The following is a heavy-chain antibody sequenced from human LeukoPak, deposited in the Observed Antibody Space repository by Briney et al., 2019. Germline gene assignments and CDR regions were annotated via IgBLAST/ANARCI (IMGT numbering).Heavy chain of an antibody. V-gene: IGHV1-69*01. Sequence: SVKVSCKSSVDNFSSYLITWVRQAPGQGLEWVGGIIPMLETTNHAQKFQGRVTMTADESTSTAYMELSGLTSEDTAVYYCARHLTPNAVDGELFDYWGQGTLVTVSS. J-gene: IGHJ4*02. CDR1: VDNFSSYL. CDR2: IIPMLETT. D-gene: IGHD1-7*01. CDR3: ARHLTPNAVDGELFDY.